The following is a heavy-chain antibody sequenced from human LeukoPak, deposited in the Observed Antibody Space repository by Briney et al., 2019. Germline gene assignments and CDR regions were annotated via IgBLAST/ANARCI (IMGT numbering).Heavy chain of an antibody. J-gene: IGHJ4*02. CDR3: AGYYGSGQWDN. CDR2: TYNSGSS. V-gene: IGHV4-59*12. Sequence: SETLSLTCTVSGGSISSYYWSWIRQPPGKRLEWIGYTYNSGSSSYSPSFKSRVTISTDTPRNQFFLRLTSVTAADTAVYYCAGYYGSGQWDNWGQGTLVTVSA. D-gene: IGHD3-10*01. CDR1: GGSISSYY.